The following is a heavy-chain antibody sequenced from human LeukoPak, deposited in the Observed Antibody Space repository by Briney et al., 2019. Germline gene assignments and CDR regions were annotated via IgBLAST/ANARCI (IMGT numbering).Heavy chain of an antibody. D-gene: IGHD3-22*01. Sequence: ASVKVSCKASGFTFTSSAVQWVRQARGQRLEWIGWIVVGSGNTNYAQKFQERVTITRDMSTSTAYMELSSLRSEDTAVYYCAADQYSSGYYLPWGQGTLVTVSS. J-gene: IGHJ5*02. CDR2: IVVGSGNT. V-gene: IGHV1-58*01. CDR1: GFTFTSSA. CDR3: AADQYSSGYYLP.